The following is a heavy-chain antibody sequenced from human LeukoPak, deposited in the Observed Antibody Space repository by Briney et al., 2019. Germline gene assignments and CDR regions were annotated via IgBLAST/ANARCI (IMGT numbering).Heavy chain of an antibody. CDR1: GYTFTSYG. D-gene: IGHD6-13*01. CDR2: MNPNSGNT. Sequence: GASVKVSCKASGYTFTSYGISWVRQAPGQGLEWMGWMNPNSGNTGYAQKFQGRVTITRDTSISTAYMELSSLRSEDTAVYYCARRRVGTVWQQLVLAGGRDAFDIWGQGTMVTVSS. V-gene: IGHV1-8*03. J-gene: IGHJ3*02. CDR3: ARRRVGTVWQQLVLAGGRDAFDI.